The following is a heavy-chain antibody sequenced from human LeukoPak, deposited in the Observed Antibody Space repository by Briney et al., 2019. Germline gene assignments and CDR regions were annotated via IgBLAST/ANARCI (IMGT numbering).Heavy chain of an antibody. CDR2: LSRGGGTT. V-gene: IGHV3-23*01. CDR3: AKEQRIRHCSEGVCMEGYYFDY. J-gene: IGHJ4*02. CDR1: GFNFNMFA. D-gene: IGHD6-25*01. Sequence: GGSLRLSCSGTGFNFNMFAINWVRQAPGKGLEWVSGLSRGGGTTSYADSVKGRFTISRDNSKKTVFLQMNSLKSDDTAVYYCAKEQRIRHCSEGVCMEGYYFDYWGQGTLVTVFS.